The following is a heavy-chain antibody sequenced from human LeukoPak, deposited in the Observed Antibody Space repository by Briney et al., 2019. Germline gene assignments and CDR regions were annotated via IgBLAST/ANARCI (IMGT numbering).Heavy chain of an antibody. D-gene: IGHD6-6*01. CDR1: GFTFRDYN. J-gene: IGHJ4*02. CDR2: LRSKADGGTT. CDR3: ARDDRPSGHDFDY. Sequence: QSGGSLRVSCTASGFTFRDYNINWFRQAPGRGLEWVGFLRSKADGGTTEYAASVKGRFTISRDDSKNVAYLQINNLRAEDTALYYCARDDRPSGHDFDYWGQGTLVTVSS. V-gene: IGHV3-49*03.